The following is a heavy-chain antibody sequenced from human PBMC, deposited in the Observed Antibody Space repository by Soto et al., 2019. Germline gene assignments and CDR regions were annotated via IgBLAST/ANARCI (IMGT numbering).Heavy chain of an antibody. CDR3: ARDPNIVATMGSIYYYYGMDV. CDR1: GFTFSSYW. CDR2: IKQDGSEK. D-gene: IGHD5-12*01. Sequence: GSLRLSCAASGFTFSSYWMSWVRQAPGKGLEWVANIKQDGSEKYYVDSVKGRFTISRGNAKNSLYLQMNSLRAEDTAVYYCARDPNIVATMGSIYYYYGMDVWGQGTTVTVSS. J-gene: IGHJ6*02. V-gene: IGHV3-7*01.